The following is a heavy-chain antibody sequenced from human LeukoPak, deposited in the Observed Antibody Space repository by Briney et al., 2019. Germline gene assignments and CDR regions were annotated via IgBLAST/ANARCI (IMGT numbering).Heavy chain of an antibody. D-gene: IGHD1-26*01. V-gene: IGHV1-69*05. CDR3: ARGVIVAATHFDN. J-gene: IGHJ4*02. CDR1: GGSFSRHA. CDR2: IIPLFGTT. Sequence: SVKVSCKASGGSFSRHAISWVRQAPGQGLEWMGEIIPLFGTTHYAQKFQGRVTITTDESTSTGYMELSSLRSEDTAVYYCARGVIVAATHFDNWGQGTLVTVSS.